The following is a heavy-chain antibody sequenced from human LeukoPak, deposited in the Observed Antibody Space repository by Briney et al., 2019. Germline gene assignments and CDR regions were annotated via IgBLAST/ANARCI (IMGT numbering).Heavy chain of an antibody. CDR1: GYTFTGYY. Sequence: ASVKVSCKASGYTFTGYYMHRVRQAPGQGLEWMGWINPNSGGTNYAQKFQGRVTMTRDTSISTAYMELSRLRSDDTAVYYCARAIGYCSSTSCSPIGYYYYGMDVWGQGPRSPSP. V-gene: IGHV1-2*02. CDR3: ARAIGYCSSTSCSPIGYYYYGMDV. CDR2: INPNSGGT. D-gene: IGHD2-2*01. J-gene: IGHJ6*02.